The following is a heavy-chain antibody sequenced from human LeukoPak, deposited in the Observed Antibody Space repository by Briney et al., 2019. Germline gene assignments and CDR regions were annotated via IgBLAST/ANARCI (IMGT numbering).Heavy chain of an antibody. D-gene: IGHD4-17*01. V-gene: IGHV3-30*04. J-gene: IGHJ6*02. CDR3: AKDLATTDYYYYYGMDV. CDR1: GFTFSSYA. CDR2: ISYDGSNK. Sequence: GGSLRLSCAASGFTFSSYAMHWVRQAPGKGLEWVAVISYDGSNKYYADSVKGRFTISRDNSKNTLYLQMNSLRAEDTAVYYCAKDLATTDYYYYYGMDVWGQGTTVNVSS.